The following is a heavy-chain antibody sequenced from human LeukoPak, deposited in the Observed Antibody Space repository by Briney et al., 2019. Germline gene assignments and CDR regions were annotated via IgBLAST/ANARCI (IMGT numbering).Heavy chain of an antibody. J-gene: IGHJ6*03. CDR1: GGSISSGSYY. V-gene: IGHV4-61*02. Sequence: SQTLSLTCTVSGGSISSGSYYWSWIRQPAGKGLEWIGRIYTSGSTNYNPSLKSRVTISVDTSKNQFSLKLSSVTAADTAVYYCATRVVPAAGTKYYYYYYMDVWGKGTTVTVSS. CDR3: ATRVVPAAGTKYYYYYYMDV. D-gene: IGHD2-2*01. CDR2: IYTSGST.